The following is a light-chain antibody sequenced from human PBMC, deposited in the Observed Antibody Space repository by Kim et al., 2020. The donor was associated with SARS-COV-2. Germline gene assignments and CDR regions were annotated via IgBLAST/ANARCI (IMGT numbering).Light chain of an antibody. CDR2: EVT. J-gene: IGLJ1*01. Sequence: QSALTQPPSASGSPGQSVTISCTGSSSDIGAYENVSWYQQHPGKAPKLLISEVTKRSSEVPDRFSGSKSGNTASLTVSGLQVEDEADYYCCSYARTSYVFGTGTKVTVL. V-gene: IGLV2-8*01. CDR3: CSYARTSYV. CDR1: SSDIGAYEN.